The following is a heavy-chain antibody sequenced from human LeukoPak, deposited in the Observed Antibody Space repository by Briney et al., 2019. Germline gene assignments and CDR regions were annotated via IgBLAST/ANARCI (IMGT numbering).Heavy chain of an antibody. V-gene: IGHV3-7*01. CDR2: INQEGRDK. CDR1: GFTFSSYA. J-gene: IGHJ4*02. CDR3: ARHPFATPFDY. Sequence: GGSLRLSCAASGFTFSSYAMSWVRQAPGKGLEWVANINQEGRDKYYVDSVKGRFTISRDNGKNSLYLQMNSLRADDTAVYYCARHPFATPFDYWGPGTLVTVSS. D-gene: IGHD2-15*01.